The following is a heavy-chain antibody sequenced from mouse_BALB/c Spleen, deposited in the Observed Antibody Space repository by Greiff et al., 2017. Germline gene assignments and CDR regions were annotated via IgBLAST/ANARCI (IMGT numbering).Heavy chain of an antibody. V-gene: IGHV1-7*01. CDR2: INPSTGYT. J-gene: IGHJ4*01. D-gene: IGHD2-1*01. Sequence: LQESGAELAKPGASVKMSCKASGYTFTSYWMHWVKQRPGQGLEWIGYINPSTGYTEYNQKFKDKATLTADKSSSTAYMQLSSLTSEDSAVYYCARSDGNYLYYAMDYWGQGTSVTVSS. CDR3: ARSDGNYLYYAMDY. CDR1: GYTFTSYW.